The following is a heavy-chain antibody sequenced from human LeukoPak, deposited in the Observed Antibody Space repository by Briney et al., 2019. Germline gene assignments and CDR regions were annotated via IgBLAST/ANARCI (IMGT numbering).Heavy chain of an antibody. D-gene: IGHD2-8*01. CDR3: ARKSTNAGGGFDY. Sequence: ASVKVSCKTSGYTFTSFHVHWVRQAPGQGLEWMGWINTGNDHTRYSPKFQGRVTVAMDTSATTAYMELNSLTSEDTAVYYCARKSTNAGGGFDYWGQGTLVAVSS. V-gene: IGHV1-3*04. J-gene: IGHJ4*02. CDR2: INTGNDHT. CDR1: GYTFTSFH.